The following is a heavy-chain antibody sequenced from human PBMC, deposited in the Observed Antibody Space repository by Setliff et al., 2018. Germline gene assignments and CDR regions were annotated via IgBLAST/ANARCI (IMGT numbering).Heavy chain of an antibody. D-gene: IGHD3-22*01. Sequence: PSETLSLTCAAYGGSISSSTYYWGWIRQPPGKGLEWIGSIYYSGSTYYNPSLKSRVTISVDTSKNQFSLKLRSVTAADTAVYHCARDFRHDSGGYWGQGTLVTVSS. CDR1: GGSISSSTYY. CDR3: ARDFRHDSGGY. V-gene: IGHV4-39*07. J-gene: IGHJ4*02. CDR2: IYYSGST.